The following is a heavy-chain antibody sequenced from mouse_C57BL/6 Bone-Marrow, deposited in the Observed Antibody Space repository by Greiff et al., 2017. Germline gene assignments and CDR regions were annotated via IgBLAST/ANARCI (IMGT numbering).Heavy chain of an antibody. J-gene: IGHJ2*01. D-gene: IGHD5-1*01. CDR2: FHPYNDDT. V-gene: IGHV1-47*01. Sequence: VKLVESGAELVKPGASVKMSCKASGYTFTTYPIEWMKQNHGKSLEWIGNFHPYNDDTKYNEKFKGKATLTVEKSSNTVYLELSRLTSDDSAVYYCAISSTFFYYFDYGGQGTTLTVSS. CDR3: AISSTFFYYFDY. CDR1: GYTFTTYP.